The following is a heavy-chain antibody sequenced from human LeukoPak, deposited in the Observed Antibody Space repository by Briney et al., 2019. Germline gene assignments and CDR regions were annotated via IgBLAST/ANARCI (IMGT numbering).Heavy chain of an antibody. D-gene: IGHD2-15*01. CDR2: TYYIGTT. CDR1: RGSISPYY. J-gene: IGHJ4*02. Sequence: SETLSLTCTVSRGSISPYYWSWIRQSPGKGLEWIGYTYYIGTTNYNPSLQSRVTMSVDTSTNQFTLNLASVTAADTAVYYCARGGFESCSAGSCLLGNYWGQGILVAVSS. CDR3: ARGGFESCSAGSCLLGNY. V-gene: IGHV4-59*01.